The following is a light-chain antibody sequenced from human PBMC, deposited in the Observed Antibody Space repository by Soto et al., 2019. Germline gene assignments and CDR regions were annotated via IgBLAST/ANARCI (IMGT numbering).Light chain of an antibody. J-gene: IGKJ2*01. V-gene: IGKV3-20*01. CDR2: GAS. CDR1: QRVSSSY. Sequence: EIVLTQSPGTLSLSPGERATLSCSASQRVSSSYVAWYQQKPGQAPMLLIYGASSRATGIPDRFSGSGSGTVVTLTISRTEPEEFAVYYCQKYGSSPYTFGQGPKLEIK. CDR3: QKYGSSPYT.